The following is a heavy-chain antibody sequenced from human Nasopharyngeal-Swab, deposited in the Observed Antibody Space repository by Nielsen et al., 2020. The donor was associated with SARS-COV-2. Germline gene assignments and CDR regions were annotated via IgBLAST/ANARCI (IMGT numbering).Heavy chain of an antibody. CDR3: ARHDSGWYQGCFDY. D-gene: IGHD6-19*01. Sequence: SETLSLTCAVSGGSISSSNWWSWVRQPPGKGLEWIGEIYHSGSTNYNPSLKSRVTISVDTSKNQFSLKLSSVTAANTAVYYRARHDSGWYQGCFDYWGQGTLVTVSS. CDR2: IYHSGST. CDR1: GGSISSSNW. J-gene: IGHJ4*02. V-gene: IGHV4-4*02.